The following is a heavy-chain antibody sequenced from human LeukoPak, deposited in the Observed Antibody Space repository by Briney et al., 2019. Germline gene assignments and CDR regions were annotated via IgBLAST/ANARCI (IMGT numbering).Heavy chain of an antibody. V-gene: IGHV4-39*01. Sequence: SSETLSLTCTVSGGSISSSSYYWGWIRQPPGKGLEWIGSIYYSGSTYYNPSLKSRVTISVDTSKNQFSLKLSSVTAADTAVYYCAREGYSYGFNYWGQGTLVTVSS. J-gene: IGHJ4*02. CDR1: GGSISSSSYY. CDR2: IYYSGST. CDR3: AREGYSYGFNY. D-gene: IGHD5-18*01.